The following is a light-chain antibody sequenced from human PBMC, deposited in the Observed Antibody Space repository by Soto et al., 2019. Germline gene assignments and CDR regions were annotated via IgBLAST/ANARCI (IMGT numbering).Light chain of an antibody. Sequence: QSALTQPPSVSGAPGQRVIISCTGSSSNIGAGYDVHWYQQLPGTAPKVLIYGNTNRPSGVPDRFSASKSGTSASLAITGLQAEDEAEYFCQSYDSSLSVVFGGGTKLTVL. CDR3: QSYDSSLSVV. V-gene: IGLV1-40*01. J-gene: IGLJ2*01. CDR1: SSNIGAGYD. CDR2: GNT.